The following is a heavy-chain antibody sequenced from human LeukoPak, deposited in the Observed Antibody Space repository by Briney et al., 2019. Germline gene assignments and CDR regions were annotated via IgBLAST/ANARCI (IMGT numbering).Heavy chain of an antibody. J-gene: IGHJ4*02. CDR3: ARENGCGGDCYYFDY. Sequence: GGSLRLSCAASGFTFGAFGMSWVRQAPGKGLEWVSGINWNGGTTAYADSVKGRFTISRDNAKNSLYLQMNSLRAEDTALYYCARENGCGGDCYYFDYWGRGTLVTVSS. CDR2: INWNGGTT. CDR1: GFTFGAFG. D-gene: IGHD2-21*01. V-gene: IGHV3-20*04.